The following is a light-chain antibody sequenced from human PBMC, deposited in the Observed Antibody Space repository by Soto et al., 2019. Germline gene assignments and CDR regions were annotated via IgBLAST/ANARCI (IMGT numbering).Light chain of an antibody. Sequence: QSALTQPASVSGSPGQSITISCTGTSSDIGRYNIVSWYQQHPGKAPKLMFCEGTKRPSGVSNRFSGSKSGNTASLTISGLQAEDEADYYCCSYAGSSTYVFGTGTKVTVL. V-gene: IGLV2-23*01. J-gene: IGLJ1*01. CDR3: CSYAGSSTYV. CDR1: SSDIGRYNI. CDR2: EGT.